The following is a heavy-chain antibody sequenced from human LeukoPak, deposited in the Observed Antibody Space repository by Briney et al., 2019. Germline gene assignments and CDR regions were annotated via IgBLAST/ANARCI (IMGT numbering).Heavy chain of an antibody. CDR1: GFTFSSYW. D-gene: IGHD2-21*02. J-gene: IGHJ4*02. Sequence: GGSLRLSCAASGFTFSSYWMNWVRQAPGKGLEWVSSISSSSSYIYYADSVKGRFTISRDNAKNSLYLQMNTLTGEDTAVYYCARGANYGDYYPLYYFDSWGQGTLVTVSS. V-gene: IGHV3-21*01. CDR2: ISSSSSYI. CDR3: ARGANYGDYYPLYYFDS.